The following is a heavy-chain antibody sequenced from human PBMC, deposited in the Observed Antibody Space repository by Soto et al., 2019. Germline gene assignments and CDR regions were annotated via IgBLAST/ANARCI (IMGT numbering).Heavy chain of an antibody. CDR3: ATDLGDSSGYYHKDAFDI. J-gene: IGHJ3*02. CDR1: GYTLTELS. D-gene: IGHD3-22*01. Sequence: ASVKASCKVSGYTLTELSMHWVQQAPGKGLEWMGGFDPEDGETIYAQKFQGRVTMTEDTSTDTAYMELSSLRSEDTAVYYCATDLGDSSGYYHKDAFDIWGQGTMVTVSS. V-gene: IGHV1-24*01. CDR2: FDPEDGET.